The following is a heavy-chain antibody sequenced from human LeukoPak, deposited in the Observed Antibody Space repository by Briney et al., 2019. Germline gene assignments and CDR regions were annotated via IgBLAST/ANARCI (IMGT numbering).Heavy chain of an antibody. V-gene: IGHV3-21*01. CDR1: GFTFTTYS. CDR3: ARVGVVVTAIPLDGMDV. J-gene: IGHJ6*02. Sequence: GGSLRLSCAASGFTFTTYSMDWVRQAPGKGLEWVSSISGSSSYIYYADSVKGRFTISRDNAKNSLFLQMSSLRAEDTAVYYCARVGVVVTAIPLDGMDVWGQGTTVTVSS. D-gene: IGHD2-21*02. CDR2: ISGSSSYI.